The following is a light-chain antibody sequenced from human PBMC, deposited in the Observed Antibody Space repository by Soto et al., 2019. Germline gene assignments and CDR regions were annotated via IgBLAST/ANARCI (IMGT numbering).Light chain of an antibody. CDR1: SSDVGGYDY. CDR2: DVS. CDR3: SSYTSSSTYV. J-gene: IGLJ1*01. Sequence: QSALTQPASVSGSPGQSIAISCTGTSSDVGGYDYVSWYQQHPGKAPKLMIYDVSNRPSGVSNLFSGSKSDNTASLTISGLQAEDEADYYCSSYTSSSTYVFATGTKLTV. V-gene: IGLV2-14*01.